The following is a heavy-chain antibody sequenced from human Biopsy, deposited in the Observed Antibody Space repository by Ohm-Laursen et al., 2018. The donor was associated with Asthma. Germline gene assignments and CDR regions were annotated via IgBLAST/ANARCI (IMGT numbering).Heavy chain of an antibody. CDR3: ARPYYSDRSGYYGY. D-gene: IGHD3-22*01. J-gene: IGHJ4*02. Sequence: SLRLSCTASGFIFNNYGMHWVRQAPGKGLEWVAVISYDGSNKYYADSVKGRFTVSRDNSKSTLYLQMNSLRAEDTAVYFCARPYYSDRSGYYGYWGQGTLVTVSS. CDR2: ISYDGSNK. V-gene: IGHV3-30*03. CDR1: GFIFNNYG.